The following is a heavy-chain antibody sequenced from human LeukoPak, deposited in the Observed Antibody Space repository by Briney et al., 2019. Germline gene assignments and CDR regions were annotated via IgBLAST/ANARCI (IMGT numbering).Heavy chain of an antibody. V-gene: IGHV3-7*05. CDR1: GFIFSSYW. CDR3: ARVRGGYYFGY. D-gene: IGHD3-16*01. J-gene: IGHJ4*02. CDR2: IKQHGNEK. Sequence: PGGSLRLSCAASGFIFSSYWMTWVRQAPGKGLEWVANIKQHGNEKYYVDSVKGRFTISRDNAKNSLHLQMNSLRAEDTAVYYCARVRGGYYFGYWGQGTLVTVSP.